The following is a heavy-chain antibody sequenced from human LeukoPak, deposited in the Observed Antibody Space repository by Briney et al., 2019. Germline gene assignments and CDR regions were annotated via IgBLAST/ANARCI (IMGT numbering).Heavy chain of an antibody. V-gene: IGHV4-34*03. CDR1: GGSFSGYY. Sequence: SETLSLTCAVYGGSFSGYYWSWIRQPPGKGLEWIGEINHSGSTNYNPSLKSRVTISVDKSKNQFSLKLNSVTAADTAVYYCXXXXXXXXSGGSCQGWFDPWGQGTLVTVSS. D-gene: IGHD2-15*01. CDR3: XXXXXXXXSGGSCQGWFDP. CDR2: INHSGST. J-gene: IGHJ5*02.